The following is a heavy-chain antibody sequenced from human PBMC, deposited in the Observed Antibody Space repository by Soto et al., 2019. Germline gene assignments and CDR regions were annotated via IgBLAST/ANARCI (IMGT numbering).Heavy chain of an antibody. J-gene: IGHJ4*02. CDR3: AREPLPPHCGGDCYSGYFDY. V-gene: IGHV1-69*06. CDR1: GGTFSSYA. CDR2: IIPIFGTA. D-gene: IGHD2-21*02. Sequence: SVKVSCKASGGTFSSYAISWVRQAPGQGLEWMGGIIPIFGTANYAQKFQGRVTITADKSTSTAYMELSSLRSEDTAVYYCAREPLPPHCGGDCYSGYFDYWGQGTLVTVSS.